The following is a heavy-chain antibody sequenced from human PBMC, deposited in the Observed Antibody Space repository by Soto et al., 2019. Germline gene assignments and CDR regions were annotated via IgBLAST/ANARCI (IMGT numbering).Heavy chain of an antibody. J-gene: IGHJ4*02. D-gene: IGHD6-25*01. CDR3: TTSIKSKVSG. Sequence: GGSLRLSCAASGFSFSNAWMNWVRQAPGKGLEWVGRIKSQTDGGTTDYTAPVKGRFTISRDDSKNTLYLQMNSLKTEDTAVYYCTTSIKSKVSGWGQGTLVTVS. V-gene: IGHV3-15*07. CDR1: GFSFSNAW. CDR2: IKSQTDGGTT.